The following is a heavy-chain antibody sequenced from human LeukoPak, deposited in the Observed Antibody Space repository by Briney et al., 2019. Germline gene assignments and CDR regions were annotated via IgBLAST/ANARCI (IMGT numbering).Heavy chain of an antibody. CDR2: INHSGST. CDR1: GGSFSGYY. Sequence: PSETLSLTCAVYGGSFSGYYWSWIRRPPGKGLEWIGEINHSGSTNYNPYLKSRVTISVDTSKNQFSLKLSSVTAPDTAVYYCARLVTTSSNDYWGQGTLVTVSS. CDR3: ARLVTTSSNDY. J-gene: IGHJ4*02. V-gene: IGHV4-34*01. D-gene: IGHD4-17*01.